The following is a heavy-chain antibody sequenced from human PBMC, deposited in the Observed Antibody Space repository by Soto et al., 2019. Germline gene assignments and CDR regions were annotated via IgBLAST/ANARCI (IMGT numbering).Heavy chain of an antibody. CDR3: ARDLAAVPRAFDY. V-gene: IGHV4-59*01. Sequence: SETLSLTCTVSGGSISSYFYIWVRQPPGKGLEWIGSVYYTGTTAYNPSLKSRVTISVDTSKTQFSLNLRSVTAADTAVYYCARDLAAVPRAFDYWGRGTLVTVSS. CDR1: GGSISSYF. J-gene: IGHJ4*02. D-gene: IGHD6-13*01. CDR2: VYYTGTT.